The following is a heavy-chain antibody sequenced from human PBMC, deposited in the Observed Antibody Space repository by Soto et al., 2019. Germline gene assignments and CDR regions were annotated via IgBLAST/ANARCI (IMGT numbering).Heavy chain of an antibody. CDR1: GGTFSSYA. J-gene: IGHJ3*02. CDR3: ARDRTAYYHDSSCFHRSMLPPYAAFDI. Sequence: QVQLVQVGAEVQQPGSSVKVSCKVSGGTFSSYAISWVRQAAGQGLEWMGGIIPVFGTAHYAQKFQDRVKITADESTSTAYMELSSLRSKGTAVYYWARDRTAYYHDSSCFHRSMLPPYAAFDIWGQGTMVTVSS. V-gene: IGHV1-69*01. CDR2: IIPVFGTA. D-gene: IGHD3-22*01.